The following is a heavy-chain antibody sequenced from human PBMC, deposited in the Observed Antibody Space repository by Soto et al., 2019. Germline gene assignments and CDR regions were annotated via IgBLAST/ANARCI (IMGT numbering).Heavy chain of an antibody. Sequence: SVKVSCKASGGTFSNHIITWVRQAPGQGPEWMGRIIPMLDITNYAQKFQGRFTISRDDSKNTAYLQMNSLKTEDTAVYYCSVGIVLVPAANRFDPWGQGTLVTVSS. CDR2: IIPMLDIT. CDR3: SVGIVLVPAANRFDP. CDR1: GGTFSNHI. J-gene: IGHJ5*02. D-gene: IGHD2-2*01. V-gene: IGHV1-69*02.